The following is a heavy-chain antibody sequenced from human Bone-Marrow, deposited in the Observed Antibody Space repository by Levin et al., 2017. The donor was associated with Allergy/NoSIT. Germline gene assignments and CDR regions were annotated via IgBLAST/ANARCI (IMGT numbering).Heavy chain of an antibody. CDR1: GGSISSYY. CDR2: VYYTGST. CDR3: AGGYDARSGSSHPFDS. J-gene: IGHJ4*02. D-gene: IGHD3-3*01. V-gene: IGHV4-59*01. Sequence: PSQTLSLTCTVSGGSISSYYWSWLRQPPGKGLEWIGYVYYTGSTNYYPSLKSRVTISIDTSKNQFSLKLSSVTAADTAVYYCAGGYDARSGSSHPFDSWGQGTLVTVSS.